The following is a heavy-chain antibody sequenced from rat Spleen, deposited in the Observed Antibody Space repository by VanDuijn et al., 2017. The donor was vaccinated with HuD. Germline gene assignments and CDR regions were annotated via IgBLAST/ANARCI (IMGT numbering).Heavy chain of an antibody. J-gene: IGHJ2*01. Sequence: VQLVESGGGLVQPGRSMKVSCVASGFTFSSFAMAWVRQAPTKGLEWVASISYDGDKIFYRDSVKGRFTISRDNAKSSLYLQMDSLRSEETSTYYCAKTYGGYFDYWGQGVMVTVSS. CDR3: AKTYGGYFDY. CDR1: GFTFSSFA. V-gene: IGHV5S11*01. CDR2: ISYDGDKI. D-gene: IGHD1-11*01.